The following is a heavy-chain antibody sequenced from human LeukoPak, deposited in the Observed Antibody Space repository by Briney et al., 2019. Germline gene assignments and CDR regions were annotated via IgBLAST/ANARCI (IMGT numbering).Heavy chain of an antibody. CDR2: ISGIGVTS. CDR1: GFTFSSYP. J-gene: IGHJ4*02. Sequence: PGGSLRLSGAASGFTFSSYPMSGVGQAPGKGLEWVSPISGIGVTSYQADSGKGRFTSSRDNSTNPLYLHMNSLRAEDTAVYYCANYRGNLVLSYWGQGTLVTVSS. D-gene: IGHD1-7*01. V-gene: IGHV3-23*01. CDR3: ANYRGNLVLSY.